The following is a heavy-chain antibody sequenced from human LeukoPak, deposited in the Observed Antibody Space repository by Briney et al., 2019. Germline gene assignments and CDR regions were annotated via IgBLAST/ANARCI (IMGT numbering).Heavy chain of an antibody. D-gene: IGHD3-10*01. CDR1: GFTFSNFW. J-gene: IGHJ4*02. CDR3: ATKAAPSRANPFDY. V-gene: IGHV3-7*01. CDR2: INRDGSEK. Sequence: GGSLRLSCAASGFTFSNFWMSWVRQAPGKGLEWVANINRDGSEKNYVGSVKGRFTISRDNAKNSLYLQMDSLRAEDTAVYYCATKAAPSRANPFDYWGQGTLVTVSS.